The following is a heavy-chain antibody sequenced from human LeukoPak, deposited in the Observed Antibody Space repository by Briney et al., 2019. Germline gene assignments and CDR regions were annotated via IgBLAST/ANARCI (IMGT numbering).Heavy chain of an antibody. J-gene: IGHJ4*02. CDR3: GRAFPPLRTSSAGDL. V-gene: IGHV3-21*01. CDR2: ISYLSSHV. D-gene: IGHD3-16*01. CDR1: GFTFSDYD. Sequence: GGSLRLSCSASGFTFSDYDMNWVRQAPGKGPEWVSSISYLSSHVYYGDSVKGRFSISRDNAKNSLYLQVNSLGAEDTAIYYCGRAFPPLRTSSAGDLWGQGILVTVSS.